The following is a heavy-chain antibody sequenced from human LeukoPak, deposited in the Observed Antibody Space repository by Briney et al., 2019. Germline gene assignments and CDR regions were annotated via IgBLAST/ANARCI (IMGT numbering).Heavy chain of an antibody. D-gene: IGHD6-19*01. CDR2: IYYSGST. CDR1: GGSISSYY. Sequence: SETLSLTCTVSGGSISSYYWSWIRQPPGKGLEWIGYIYYSGSTNYNPSLKSRVTISVDTSKNQFSLKLSSVTAADTAVYYCVRGNQSPSSGWYRDWGQGTLVTVSS. J-gene: IGHJ4*02. V-gene: IGHV4-59*01. CDR3: VRGNQSPSSGWYRD.